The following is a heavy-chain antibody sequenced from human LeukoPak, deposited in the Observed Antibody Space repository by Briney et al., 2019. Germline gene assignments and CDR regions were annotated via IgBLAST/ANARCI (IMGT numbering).Heavy chain of an antibody. CDR1: GFTFSSYG. D-gene: IGHD1-26*01. V-gene: IGHV3-30*18. J-gene: IGHJ2*01. CDR2: ISYDGSNK. CDR3: AKDGGSYLWYFDL. Sequence: GRSLRLSCAASGFTFSSYGMHWVRQAPGKGLEWVAVISYDGSNKYYADSVKGRFTISRDNSENTLYLQMNSLRAEDTAVYYCAKDGGSYLWYFDLWGRGTLVTISS.